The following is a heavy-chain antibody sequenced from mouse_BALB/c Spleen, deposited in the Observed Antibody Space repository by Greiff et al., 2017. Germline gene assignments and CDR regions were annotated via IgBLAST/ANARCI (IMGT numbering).Heavy chain of an antibody. V-gene: IGHV2-2*02. CDR1: GFSLTSYG. J-gene: IGHJ2*01. Sequence: QVQLPPSGPGLVQPSQSLSITCTVSGFSLTSYGVHWVRQSPGKGLEWLGVIWSGGSTDYNAAFISRLSISKDNSKSQVFFKMNSLQANDTAIYYCARGNYRYGGYYFDYWGQGTTRTVSS. D-gene: IGHD2-14*01. CDR3: ARGNYRYGGYYFDY. CDR2: IWSGGST.